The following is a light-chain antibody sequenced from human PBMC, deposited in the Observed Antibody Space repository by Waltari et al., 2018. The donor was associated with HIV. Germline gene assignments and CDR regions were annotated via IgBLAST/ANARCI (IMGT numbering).Light chain of an antibody. Sequence: ITCRASKSISGWLAWYQQKPGKAPKLVIDKASSLESGVPSRISGSGSGTDFTLTINSLQAEDVAVYYCQQYYTPLFTFGPGTKVDIK. V-gene: IGKV1-5*03. CDR2: KAS. CDR3: QQYYTPLFT. J-gene: IGKJ3*01. CDR1: KSISGW.